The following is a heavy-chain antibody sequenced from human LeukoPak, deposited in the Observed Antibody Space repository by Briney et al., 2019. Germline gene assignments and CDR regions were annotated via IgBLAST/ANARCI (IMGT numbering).Heavy chain of an antibody. J-gene: IGHJ6*03. CDR1: EFSVGSNY. D-gene: IGHD5-18*01. V-gene: IGHV3-66*01. CDR2: IYSGGST. Sequence: GGSLRLSCAASEFSVGSNYMTWVRQAPGKGLEWVSLIYSGGSTYYADSVKGRFTISRDNSKNTLYLQMNSLRAEDTAVYYCARGGYSYGRYYYYYYMDVWGKGTTVTVSS. CDR3: ARGGYSYGRYYYYYYMDV.